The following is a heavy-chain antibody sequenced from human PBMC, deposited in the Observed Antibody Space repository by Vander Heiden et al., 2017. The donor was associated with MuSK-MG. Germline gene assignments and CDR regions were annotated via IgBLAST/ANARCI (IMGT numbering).Heavy chain of an antibody. V-gene: IGHV3-73*02. Sequence: EVQLVESGGGLVQPGGSLKLSCAASGFTFSDSAMHWVRQASGKGLEWVGRIRSKANSYATAYAASVKGRFTISRDDSKNTAYLQMNSLKTEDTAVYYCTRLGPLEMGIAVPRDYWGQGTLVTVSS. CDR1: GFTFSDSA. CDR3: TRLGPLEMGIAVPRDY. CDR2: IRSKANSYAT. J-gene: IGHJ4*02. D-gene: IGHD6-19*01.